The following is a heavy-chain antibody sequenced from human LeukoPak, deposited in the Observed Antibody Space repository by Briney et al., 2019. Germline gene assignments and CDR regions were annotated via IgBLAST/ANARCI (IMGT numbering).Heavy chain of an antibody. CDR2: IYYSVST. J-gene: IGHJ4*02. CDR1: GGSISSSSYY. CDR3: VIGPYYYVFDY. Sequence: SETLSLTCTVSGGSISSSSYYWGWIRQPPGKGLEWIGSIYYSVSTYYNPSLTSRVTISVDTSKNQFSLKLSSVTAADTAVYYCVIGPYYYVFDYWGQGTLVTVSS. D-gene: IGHD3-22*01. V-gene: IGHV4-39*01.